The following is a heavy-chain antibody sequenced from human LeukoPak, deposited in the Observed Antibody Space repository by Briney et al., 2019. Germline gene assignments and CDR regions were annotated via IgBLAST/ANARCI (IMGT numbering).Heavy chain of an antibody. J-gene: IGHJ6*02. CDR2: IHHSGGA. CDR1: GASISSYY. V-gene: IGHV4-59*01. D-gene: IGHD3-10*01. Sequence: SETPSLTCTVSGASISSYYWSWIRQPPGKARECIGYIHHSGGANYNPSLKSRVTISVDTSKNQFSLKLSSVTAADTAVYYRARAGAPYSSGNYYISDVGGQGTTVTVSS. CDR3: ARAGAPYSSGNYYISDV.